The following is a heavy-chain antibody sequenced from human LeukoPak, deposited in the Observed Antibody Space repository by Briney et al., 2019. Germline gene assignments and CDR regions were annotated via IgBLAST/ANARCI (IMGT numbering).Heavy chain of an antibody. J-gene: IGHJ4*02. Sequence: SETLSLTCTVSGGSISSSSYYWGWIRQPPGKGLEWIGSIYYSGSTYYNPSLKSRVTISVDTSKNQFSLKLSSVTAADTAVYNCARHRGTVTTPHDYWGQGTLVTVSS. D-gene: IGHD4-17*01. CDR3: ARHRGTVTTPHDY. CDR1: GGSISSSSYY. V-gene: IGHV4-39*01. CDR2: IYYSGST.